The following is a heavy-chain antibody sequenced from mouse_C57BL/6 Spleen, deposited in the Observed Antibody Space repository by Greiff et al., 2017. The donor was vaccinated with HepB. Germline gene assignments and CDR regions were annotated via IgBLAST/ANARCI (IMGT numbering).Heavy chain of an antibody. D-gene: IGHD1-1*01. CDR3: ARRDYYGSSLFAY. CDR2: IHPTSGST. V-gene: IGHV1-64*01. Sequence: QVQLQQPGAELVKPGASVKLSCKASGYTFTSYWMHWVKQRPGQGLEWIGMIHPTSGSTNYNEKFKSKATLTVDKSSSTAYMQLSSLTSEDSAVYYCARRDYYGSSLFAYWGQGTLVTVSA. CDR1: GYTFTSYW. J-gene: IGHJ3*01.